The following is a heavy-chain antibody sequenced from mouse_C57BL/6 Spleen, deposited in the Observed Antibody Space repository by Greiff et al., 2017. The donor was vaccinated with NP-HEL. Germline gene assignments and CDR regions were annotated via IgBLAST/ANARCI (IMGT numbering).Heavy chain of an antibody. Sequence: VQLQQSGAELVRPGASVKLSCKASGYTFTDYYINWVKQRPGQGLEWIARIYPGSGNTYYNEKFKGKATLTAEKSSSTAYMQLSSLTSEDSAVYFCARPSGYFPEDYWGQGTSVTVSS. CDR1: GYTFTDYY. CDR2: IYPGSGNT. V-gene: IGHV1-76*01. J-gene: IGHJ4*01. D-gene: IGHD3-2*02. CDR3: ARPSGYFPEDY.